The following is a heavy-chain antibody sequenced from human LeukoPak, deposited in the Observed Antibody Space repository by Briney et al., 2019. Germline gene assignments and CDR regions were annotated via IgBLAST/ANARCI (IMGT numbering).Heavy chain of an antibody. CDR2: INPNSGNT. Sequence: ASVKVSCKASGYTFTSYDINWVRQATGQGLEWMGWINPNSGNTDYAQKFQGRVTMTRDTSISTAYMELSSLRAEDTAVYSCARGLRLYYDILTGYYRPPGNWSDPSGQGTLVTASS. V-gene: IGHV1-8*01. CDR3: ARGLRLYYDILTGYYRPPGNWSDP. D-gene: IGHD3-9*01. CDR1: GYTFTSYD. J-gene: IGHJ5*02.